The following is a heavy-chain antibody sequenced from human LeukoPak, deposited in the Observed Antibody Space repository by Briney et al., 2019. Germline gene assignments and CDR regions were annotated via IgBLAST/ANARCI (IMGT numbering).Heavy chain of an antibody. CDR2: IYYSGST. CDR1: GGSIGSSSYY. V-gene: IGHV4-39*01. D-gene: IGHD6-6*01. CDR3: ATSRSIAAPFGY. J-gene: IGHJ4*02. Sequence: SETLSLTCTVSGGSIGSSSYYWGWIRQPPGKGLEWIGSIYYSGSTYYNPSLKSRVTISVDTSKNQFSLKLSSVTAADTAVYYCATSRSIAAPFGYWGQGTLVTVSS.